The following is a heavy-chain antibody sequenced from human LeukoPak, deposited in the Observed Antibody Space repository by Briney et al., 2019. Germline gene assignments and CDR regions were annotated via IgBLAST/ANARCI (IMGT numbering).Heavy chain of an antibody. CDR3: ARGSGSGSYYPRFDY. Sequence: GESLKISCAASGFTFSSYSMNWVRQAPGKGLEWVSAISSSSDYIYYADSVKGRFTISRDNAKNSLYVQMNSLRAEDTAVYYCARGSGSGSYYPRFDYWGQGTVVTVS. CDR2: ISSSSDYI. D-gene: IGHD3-10*01. V-gene: IGHV3-21*01. J-gene: IGHJ4*02. CDR1: GFTFSSYS.